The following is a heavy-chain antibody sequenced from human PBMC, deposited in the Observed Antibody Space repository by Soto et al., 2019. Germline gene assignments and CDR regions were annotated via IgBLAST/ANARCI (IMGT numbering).Heavy chain of an antibody. J-gene: IGHJ6*03. Sequence: SETLSLTSTVSGGSIRTSYYYWGWIRQSPGKGLEWIGAIYYTGTTYYNPPLQSRATISVDTSKNQFSLKMSSVTAADTAVYFCARQAGAFGYYMDVWGKGPTVTVSS. CDR3: ARQAGAFGYYMDV. D-gene: IGHD3-16*01. CDR2: IYYTGTT. V-gene: IGHV4-39*01. CDR1: GGSIRTSYYY.